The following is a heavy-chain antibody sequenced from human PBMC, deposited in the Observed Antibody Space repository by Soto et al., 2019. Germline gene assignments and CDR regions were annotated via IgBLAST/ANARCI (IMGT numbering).Heavy chain of an antibody. Sequence: GESLKISCAASGFTFSDYYMSWIRQAPGKGLEWVSYISSSGSTIYYADSVKGRFTISRDNAKNSLYLQMNSLRAEDTAVYYCCYGDYANGYFDYWGQGTLVTVSS. CDR3: CYGDYANGYFDY. CDR1: GFTFSDYY. CDR2: ISSSGSTI. V-gene: IGHV3-11*01. D-gene: IGHD4-17*01. J-gene: IGHJ4*02.